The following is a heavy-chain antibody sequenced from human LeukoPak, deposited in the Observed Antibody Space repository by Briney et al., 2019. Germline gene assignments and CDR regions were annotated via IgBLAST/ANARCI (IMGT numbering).Heavy chain of an antibody. Sequence: SETLSLTCTVSGGSISSGSYYWSWIRQPAGKGLEWIGRIYTSGSTNYNPSLKSRVTISVDTSKNQFSPKLSSVTAADTAVYYCARLEYYFDYWGQGTLVTVSS. V-gene: IGHV4-61*02. CDR2: IYTSGST. J-gene: IGHJ4*02. D-gene: IGHD3-3*01. CDR3: ARLEYYFDY. CDR1: GGSISSGSYY.